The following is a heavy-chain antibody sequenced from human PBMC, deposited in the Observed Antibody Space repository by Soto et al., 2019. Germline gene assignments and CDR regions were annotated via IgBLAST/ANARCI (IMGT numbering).Heavy chain of an antibody. CDR3: ARRNFYGSGLYFDY. CDR2: IYYSGST. V-gene: IGHV4-39*01. D-gene: IGHD3-10*01. J-gene: IGHJ4*02. Sequence: QLQLQESGPGLVKPSETLSLTCTVSGGSISSSSYYWGWIRQPPGEGLEWIGSIYYSGSTYYNPSLKSRVTISVDTSKNQFSLKLSSVTAADTAVYYCARRNFYGSGLYFDYWGQGTLVTVSS. CDR1: GGSISSSSYY.